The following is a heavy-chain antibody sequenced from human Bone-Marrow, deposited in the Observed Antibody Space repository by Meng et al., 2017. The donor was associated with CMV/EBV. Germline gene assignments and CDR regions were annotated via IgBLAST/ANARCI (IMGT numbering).Heavy chain of an antibody. V-gene: IGHV3-48*03. J-gene: IGHJ4*02. CDR1: GFTFSSYE. CDR3: ASKPTYYDYVWGKSPPPYYFGY. CDR2: ISSSGSTM. Sequence: GESLKISCAASGFTFSSYEMNWVRQAPGKGLEWVSYISSSGSTMYYADAVKGRFTIFRDNAKTSLDRQMNSLRAEDTAVYYCASKPTYYDYVWGKSPPPYYFGYWGQGPRVTCSS. D-gene: IGHD3-16*01.